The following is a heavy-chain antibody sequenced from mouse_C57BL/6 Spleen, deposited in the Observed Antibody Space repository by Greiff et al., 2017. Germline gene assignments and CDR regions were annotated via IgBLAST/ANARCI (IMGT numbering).Heavy chain of an antibody. CDR2: LVPANGNT. V-gene: IGHV14-3*01. Sequence: VQLQQSVAELVRPGASVKLSCTASGFNFNNTYLHWVKQRPEQGLEWIGRLVPANGNTKYAPKFQGTATITADTASNKAYLQMSSLTSEDTAIYYCARPLTPHDAMDYWGQGTSVTVSS. CDR1: GFNFNNTY. J-gene: IGHJ4*01. CDR3: ARPLTPHDAMDY.